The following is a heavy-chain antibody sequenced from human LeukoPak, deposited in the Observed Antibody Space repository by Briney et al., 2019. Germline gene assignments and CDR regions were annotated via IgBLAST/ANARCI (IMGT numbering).Heavy chain of an antibody. D-gene: IGHD4-11*01. V-gene: IGHV1-2*02. CDR3: ARWMTTVITPDY. CDR2: VNPNNGDT. J-gene: IGHJ4*02. Sequence: ASVKVSCKASGYTFTGYFIHWVRQAPGQGLEWMGWVNPNNGDTNYAQKFQGRVTMTRDTSISTAYMELSRLRSDDTAVYYCARWMTTVITPDYWGQGTLVTVSS. CDR1: GYTFTGYF.